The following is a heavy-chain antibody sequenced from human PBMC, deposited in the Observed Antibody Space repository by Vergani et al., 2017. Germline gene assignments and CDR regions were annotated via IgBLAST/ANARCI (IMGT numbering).Heavy chain of an antibody. J-gene: IGHJ5*02. V-gene: IGHV4-30-4*08. Sequence: QVQLQESGPGLVKPSQTLSLTCTVSGGSISSGDYYWSWIRQPPGKGLEWIGYIYYSGSTYYNPSLKSRVTISVDMSKNQFSLKLSSVTAADTAVYYCARAISVVPAAKSSWFDPWGQGTLVTVSS. D-gene: IGHD2-2*01. CDR3: ARAISVVPAAKSSWFDP. CDR2: IYYSGST. CDR1: GGSISSGDYY.